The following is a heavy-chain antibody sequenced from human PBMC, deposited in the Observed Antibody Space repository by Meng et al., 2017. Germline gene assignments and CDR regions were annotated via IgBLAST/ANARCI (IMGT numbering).Heavy chain of an antibody. CDR2: IYYSGST. CDR1: GDSISSSSYY. V-gene: IGHV4-39*07. J-gene: IGHJ4*02. Sequence: SETLSLTCTVSGDSISSSSYYWGWIRQPPGKGLEWIGSIYYSGSTYYNPSLKSRVTISVDTSKNQFSLKLSSVTAADTAVYYCARAYYDSSPDYWGQGTLVNGAS. CDR3: ARAYYDSSPDY. D-gene: IGHD3-22*01.